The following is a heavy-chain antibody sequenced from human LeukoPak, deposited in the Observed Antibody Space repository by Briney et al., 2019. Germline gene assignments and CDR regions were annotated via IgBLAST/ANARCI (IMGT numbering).Heavy chain of an antibody. CDR3: ARSDGYGLVGI. D-gene: IGHD3-10*01. Sequence: SETLSLACSVSGVSISSGSNYWGWIRQPPGKTLEWIGSIYSSGNTYYNPSLKSRVIILIDTAKNHFSLNLSSVTAADTAVYYCARSDGYGLVGIWGQGTMVTVAS. CDR2: IYSSGNT. J-gene: IGHJ3*02. V-gene: IGHV4-39*07. CDR1: GVSISSGSNY.